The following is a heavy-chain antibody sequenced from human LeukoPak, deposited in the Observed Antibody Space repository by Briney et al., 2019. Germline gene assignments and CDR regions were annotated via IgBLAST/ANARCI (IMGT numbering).Heavy chain of an antibody. D-gene: IGHD3-3*01. CDR3: ARGRAYYDFWSGYGKHLSWFDP. CDR2: INHSGST. CDR1: GGSFSGYY. J-gene: IGHJ5*02. Sequence: PSETLSLTCAVYGGSFSGYYWSWIRQPPGKGLEWIGEINHSGSTNYNPSLKSRVTISVDTSKSQFSLKLSSVTAADTAVYYCARGRAYYDFWSGYGKHLSWFDPWGQGTLVTVSS. V-gene: IGHV4-34*01.